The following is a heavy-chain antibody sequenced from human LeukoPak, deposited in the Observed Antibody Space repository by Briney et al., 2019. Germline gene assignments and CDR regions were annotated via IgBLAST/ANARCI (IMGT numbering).Heavy chain of an antibody. J-gene: IGHJ3*01. D-gene: IGHD2/OR15-2a*01. CDR3: ASLLSA. CDR2: ISYDGSNE. Sequence: GGSLRLSCAASGFTFSNYAIHWVRQAPGKGLEWVAVISYDGSNEYYADSVKGRFTISRDNSKNTLYLQMNSLRVEDTAVYYCASLLSAWGQGTMVTVSS. V-gene: IGHV3-30-3*01. CDR1: GFTFSNYA.